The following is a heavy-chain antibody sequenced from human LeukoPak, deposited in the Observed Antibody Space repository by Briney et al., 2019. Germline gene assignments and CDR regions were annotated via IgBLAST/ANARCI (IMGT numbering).Heavy chain of an antibody. CDR3: ARHVGLAAPLDY. D-gene: IGHD6-13*01. CDR1: GGSIGRYY. J-gene: IGHJ4*02. Sequence: SETLSLTCTVSGGSIGRYYGSWIRQPPGKLLEWIGYIYYSRRNHYNPYLHTRVTMPVHTSHKQFHLQLSSVTAEDTAVYYCARHVGLAAPLDYRGQGTLLTVSS. V-gene: IGHV4-59*08. CDR2: IYYSRRN.